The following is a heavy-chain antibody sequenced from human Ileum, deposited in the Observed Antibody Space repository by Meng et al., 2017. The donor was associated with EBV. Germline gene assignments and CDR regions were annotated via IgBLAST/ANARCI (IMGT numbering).Heavy chain of an antibody. CDR1: GGSISSYY. CDR3: ARGGWSLDY. J-gene: IGHJ4*02. Sequence: QVTWEGGAPGLVKPSETLSLTCTVSGGSISSYYWSWIRQPPGKGLEWIGYIYYSGSTNYNPSLKSRVTISVDTSKNQFSLNLSSVTAADTAVYYCARGGWSLDYWGQGTLVTVSS. D-gene: IGHD2-15*01. CDR2: IYYSGST. V-gene: IGHV4-59*08.